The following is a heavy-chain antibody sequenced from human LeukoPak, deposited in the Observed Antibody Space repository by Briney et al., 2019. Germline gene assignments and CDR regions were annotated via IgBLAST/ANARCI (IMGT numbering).Heavy chain of an antibody. J-gene: IGHJ4*02. V-gene: IGHV1-2*02. CDR1: GYTFTGYF. CDR2: INPNSGGT. CDR3: ATLDLLDY. Sequence: ASVKVSCKASGYTFTGYFIHWVRQAPGQGLEWMGWINPNSGGTNSAQKFQGRVSMTRDTSINSAYMELSRLRSDDTAVYYCATLDLLDYWGQGTLVTVSS.